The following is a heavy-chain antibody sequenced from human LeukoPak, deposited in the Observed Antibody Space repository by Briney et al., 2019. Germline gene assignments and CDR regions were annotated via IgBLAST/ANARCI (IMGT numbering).Heavy chain of an antibody. CDR2: IYTSGST. CDR1: GGSISSGSYY. Sequence: SQTLSLTCTVSGGSISSGSYYWSWIRQPAGKGLEWIGRIYTSGSTNYNPSLKSRVTISVDTSKNQFSLKLSSVTAADTAVYYCARSDYYDSSGYYLWGQGNLVTVSS. V-gene: IGHV4-61*02. CDR3: ARSDYYDSSGYYL. D-gene: IGHD3-22*01. J-gene: IGHJ4*02.